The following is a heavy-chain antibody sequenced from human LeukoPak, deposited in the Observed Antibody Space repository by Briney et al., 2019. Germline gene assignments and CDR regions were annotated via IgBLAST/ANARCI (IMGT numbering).Heavy chain of an antibody. CDR3: ARGVAGSGSTPNY. D-gene: IGHD1-26*01. Sequence: SETLSLTCAVYGGSFSGYYWSWIRHPPGKGLEWIGEINHSGSTNYNTSLKSRVTISVDTSKNQFSLKLSSVTAADTAVYYCARGVAGSGSTPNYWGQGTLVTVSS. CDR2: INHSGST. V-gene: IGHV4-34*01. J-gene: IGHJ4*02. CDR1: GGSFSGYY.